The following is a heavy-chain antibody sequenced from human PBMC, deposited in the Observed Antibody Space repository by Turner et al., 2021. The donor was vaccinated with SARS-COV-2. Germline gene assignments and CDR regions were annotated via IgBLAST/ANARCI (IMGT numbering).Heavy chain of an antibody. CDR2: IWYDGSNK. Sequence: QVHLVESGGGVVQPGLSLSLSCAASGFPFSSCGMHWVRQATGKGVEWGAGIWYDGSNKYYADSVKGRFTIYRDNYKNTMYLQMNSLRDEDTAVYDCARETYDSDRRPLDYWGQGTLVTVSS. D-gene: IGHD3-22*01. CDR3: ARETYDSDRRPLDY. J-gene: IGHJ4*02. CDR1: GFPFSSCG. V-gene: IGHV3-33*01.